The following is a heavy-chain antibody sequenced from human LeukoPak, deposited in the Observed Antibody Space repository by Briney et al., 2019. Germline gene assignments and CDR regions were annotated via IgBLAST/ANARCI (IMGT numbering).Heavy chain of an antibody. CDR1: GGSISSSSYY. V-gene: IGHV4-39*07. CDR3: ARGVALWFGELWGNYYYMDV. J-gene: IGHJ6*03. CDR2: IYYSGST. D-gene: IGHD3-10*01. Sequence: SETLSLTCTVSGGSISSSSYYWGWIRQPPGKGLEWIGSIYYSGSTYYNPSLKSRVTISVDTSKNQFSLKLSSVTAADTAVYYCARGVALWFGELWGNYYYMDVWGKGTTVTVSS.